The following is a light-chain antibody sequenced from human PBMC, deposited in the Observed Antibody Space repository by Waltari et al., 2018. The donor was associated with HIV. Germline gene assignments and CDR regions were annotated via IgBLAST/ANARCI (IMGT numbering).Light chain of an antibody. CDR3: GTWDSSLTTGV. Sequence: QSVLTQPPSVSAAPGQKVTISCSGSSSNIGSNDVSWYQHLPGTAPKPLIFENNDRPSGIPDRFSGSKSGTSATLGITVLQTEDEADYVCGTWDSSLTTGVFGGGTKLTVL. J-gene: IGLJ2*01. CDR1: SSNIGSND. V-gene: IGLV1-51*02. CDR2: ENN.